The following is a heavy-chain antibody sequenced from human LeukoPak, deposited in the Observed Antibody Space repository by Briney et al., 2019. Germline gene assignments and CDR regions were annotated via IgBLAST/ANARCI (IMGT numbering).Heavy chain of an antibody. D-gene: IGHD6-19*01. J-gene: IGHJ4*02. CDR3: ARVGYSSFVFEY. CDR1: GGSISSSSFY. CDR2: VHHSGST. Sequence: SETLSLTCTVSGGSISSSSFYWGWIRQPPGKGLEWIGSVHHSGSTYDNPSLKSRVTISVDTTKNQFSLKLTSVTAADTAVYHCARVGYSSFVFEYWSQGTLVTVSS. V-gene: IGHV4-39*07.